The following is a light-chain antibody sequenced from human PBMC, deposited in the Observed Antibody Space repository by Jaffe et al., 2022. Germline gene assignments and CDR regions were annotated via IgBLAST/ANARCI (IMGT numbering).Light chain of an antibody. Sequence: DIQMTQSPSSLSASIGDRVTITCRASQSVTVHLSWYQQTTGKPPKLLIYGTSNLQSGVPSRFSGSGSGTDFTLTISSPEPEDSATYYCQQSYSTPYTFGQGTKVEIK. CDR3: QQSYSTPYT. V-gene: IGKV1-39*01. CDR2: GTS. J-gene: IGKJ2*01. CDR1: QSVTVH.